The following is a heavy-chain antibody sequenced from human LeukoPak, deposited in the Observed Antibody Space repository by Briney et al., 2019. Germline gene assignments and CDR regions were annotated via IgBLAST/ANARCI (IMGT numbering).Heavy chain of an antibody. J-gene: IGHJ4*02. CDR2: IWYDGSNK. Sequence: PGGSLRLSCAASGFTFSSYGMHWVRQAPGKGLEWVAVIWYDGSNKYYADSVKGRFTISRDNSKNTLYLQMNSLRAEDTAVYYCARERLAVAGTLDYWGREPWSPSPQ. D-gene: IGHD6-19*01. CDR3: ARERLAVAGTLDY. CDR1: GFTFSSYG. V-gene: IGHV3-33*01.